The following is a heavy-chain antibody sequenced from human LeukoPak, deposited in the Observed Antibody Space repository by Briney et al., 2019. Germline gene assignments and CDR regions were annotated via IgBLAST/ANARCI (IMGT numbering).Heavy chain of an antibody. J-gene: IGHJ4*02. V-gene: IGHV3-66*01. CDR2: IYSGGST. D-gene: IGHD3-9*01. Sequence: GGSLRLSCAASGFTVSSNYMSWVRQAPGKGLGWVSVIYSGGSTYYADSVKGRFTISRDNSKNTLYLQMNSLRAEDTAVYYCARSYDILTGYYFDYWGQGTLVTVSS. CDR3: ARSYDILTGYYFDY. CDR1: GFTVSSNY.